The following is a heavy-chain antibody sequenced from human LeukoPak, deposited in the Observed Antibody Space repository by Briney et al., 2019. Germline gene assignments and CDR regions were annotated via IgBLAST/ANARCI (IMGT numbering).Heavy chain of an antibody. CDR2: ISSSSSGTT. D-gene: IGHD3-3*01. Sequence: GGSLRLSCAASGFTFSSYSMYWVRQPPGKGPEWISYISSSSSGTTYYADSVKGRFTISRDNAKNSLYLQMNSLRAEDTAVYYCARAEDFPDAFDIWGQGTMVTVSS. J-gene: IGHJ3*02. CDR3: ARAEDFPDAFDI. V-gene: IGHV3-48*04. CDR1: GFTFSSYS.